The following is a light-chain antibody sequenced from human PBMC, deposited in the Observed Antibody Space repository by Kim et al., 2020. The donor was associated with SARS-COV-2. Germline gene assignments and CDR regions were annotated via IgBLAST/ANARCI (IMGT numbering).Light chain of an antibody. Sequence: DIQLTQSPSFLSASVGDRVTITCRASQDLSSYLAWYQQKPGKAPKLLIYGASTLQSGVPSRFSGSGSGTEFPLSISRLQPEELATYYCHPLNIYPRPWTLGQRTKV. J-gene: IGKJ1*01. CDR2: GAS. CDR3: HPLNIYPRPWT. V-gene: IGKV1-9*01. CDR1: QDLSSY.